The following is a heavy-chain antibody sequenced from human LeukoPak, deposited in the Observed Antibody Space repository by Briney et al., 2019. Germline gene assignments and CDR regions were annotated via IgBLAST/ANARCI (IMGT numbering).Heavy chain of an antibody. J-gene: IGHJ4*02. CDR2: ISSSSSYT. D-gene: IGHD3-10*01. Sequence: GGSLRLSCAASGFTFSDYYMSWIRQAPGKGLEWVSYISSSSSYTNYADSVKGRFTISRDNAKNSLYLQMNSLRAEDTAVYYCARDHQGDYYGSGSVDYWGQGTLVTVPS. V-gene: IGHV3-11*06. CDR1: GFTFSDYY. CDR3: ARDHQGDYYGSGSVDY.